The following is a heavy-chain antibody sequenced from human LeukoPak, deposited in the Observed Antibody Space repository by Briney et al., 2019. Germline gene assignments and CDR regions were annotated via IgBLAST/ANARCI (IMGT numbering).Heavy chain of an antibody. Sequence: SETLSLTCTASGGSISSYYWSWIRQPAGKGLEWIGRIYTSGSTNYNPSLKSRVAISLDNSKNQFSLKLSSVTTADTAVYYCARVGYYYYYMDVWGKGTTVTVSS. J-gene: IGHJ6*03. V-gene: IGHV4-4*07. CDR3: ARVGYYYYYMDV. CDR2: IYTSGST. CDR1: GGSISSYY.